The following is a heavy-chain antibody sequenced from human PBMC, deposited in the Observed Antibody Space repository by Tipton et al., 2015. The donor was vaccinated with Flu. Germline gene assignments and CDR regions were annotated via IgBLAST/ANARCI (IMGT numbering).Heavy chain of an antibody. V-gene: IGHV4-38-2*02. CDR2: IYHTGST. CDR3: ARSPGYYFDY. J-gene: IGHJ4*02. CDR1: GYSISSGYY. Sequence: TLSLTCIVSGYSISSGYYWGWIRQPPGKGLEWIGSIYHTGSTYYNPSLKSRVTISGDTSKNQFSLNLTSVTAADTAVYYCARSPGYYFDYWGQGTLVTVSS.